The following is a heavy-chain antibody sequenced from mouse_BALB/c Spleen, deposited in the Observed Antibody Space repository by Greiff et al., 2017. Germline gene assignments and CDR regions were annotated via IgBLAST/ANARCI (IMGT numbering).Heavy chain of an antibody. V-gene: IGHV5-12-1*01. J-gene: IGHJ4*01. CDR2: ISSGGGST. CDR1: GFAFSSYD. D-gene: IGHD2-4*01. CDR3: ARRKGDMITSYAMDY. Sequence: EVQGVESGGGLVKPGGSLKLSCAASGFAFSSYDMSWVRQTPEKRLEWVAYISSGGGSTYYPDTVKGRFTISRDNAKNTLYLQMSSLKSEDTAMYYCARRKGDMITSYAMDYWGQGTSVTVSS.